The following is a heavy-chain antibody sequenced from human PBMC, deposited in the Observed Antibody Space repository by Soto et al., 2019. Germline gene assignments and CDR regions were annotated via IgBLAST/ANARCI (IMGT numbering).Heavy chain of an antibody. D-gene: IGHD5-12*01. Sequence: GASVKVSCKASRYTFTDYYVHWVRQSPGQGLEWMGWINANGGVTKFPQKFQGRVIMTRDTSISTVYMELSRLTSDDTAVYYCARAGLTTLELATIYWGQGTQVTVSS. J-gene: IGHJ4*02. CDR2: INANGGVT. CDR1: RYTFTDYY. CDR3: ARAGLTTLELATIY. V-gene: IGHV1-2*02.